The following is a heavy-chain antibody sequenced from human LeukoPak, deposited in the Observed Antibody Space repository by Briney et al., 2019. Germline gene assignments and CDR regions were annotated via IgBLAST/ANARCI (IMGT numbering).Heavy chain of an antibody. CDR1: RYTFTGYY. J-gene: IGHJ4*02. V-gene: IGHV1-2*02. CDR2: INPNSGGT. Sequence: ASVKVSCKASRYTFTGYYMHWVRQAPGQGLEWMGWINPNSGGTNYAQKFQGRVTMTRDTSISTAYMELSRLRSDDTAVYYCARAAVAGTFCDYWGQGTLVTVSS. D-gene: IGHD6-19*01. CDR3: ARAAVAGTFCDY.